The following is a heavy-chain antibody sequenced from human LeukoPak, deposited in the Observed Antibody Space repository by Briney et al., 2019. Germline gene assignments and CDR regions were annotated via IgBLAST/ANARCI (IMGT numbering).Heavy chain of an antibody. CDR3: ARDLLRWGFDP. Sequence: PAASVKVSCKASGYTFTSYDINWVRQAPGQGLEWMGWISAYNGNTNYAQKPQGRVTMTTDTSTSTAYMELRSLRSDDTAVYYCARDLLRWGFDPWGQGTLVTVSS. CDR1: GYTFTSYD. CDR2: ISAYNGNT. V-gene: IGHV1-18*01. J-gene: IGHJ5*02. D-gene: IGHD1-26*01.